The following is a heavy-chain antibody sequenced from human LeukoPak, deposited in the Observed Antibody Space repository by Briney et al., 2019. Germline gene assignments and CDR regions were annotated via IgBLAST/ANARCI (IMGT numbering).Heavy chain of an antibody. CDR1: GYSFTSYW. D-gene: IGHD2-21*01. CDR2: IYPGDSDT. J-gene: IGHJ6*02. V-gene: IGHV5-51*01. CDR3: ARRSRSDSTPRYGMDV. Sequence: GESLKISRQGSGYSFTSYWIGWVRQMPGKGLEWMGIIYPGDSDTRYSPSFQGQVTISADKSISTAYLQWSSLKASDTAMYYCARRSRSDSTPRYGMDVWGQGTTVTVSS.